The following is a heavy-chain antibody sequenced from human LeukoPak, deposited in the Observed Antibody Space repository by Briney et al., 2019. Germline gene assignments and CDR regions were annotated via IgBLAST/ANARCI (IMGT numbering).Heavy chain of an antibody. V-gene: IGHV4-34*01. Sequence: PSETLSLTCAVYGWSFSGYYWSWIRQPPGKGLEWIGEINHSGSTNYNPSLKSRVTISVDTSKNQFSLKLSSVTAADTAVYYCARIVNHYDSSGSHPYFDYWGQGTLVTVSS. CDR3: ARIVNHYDSSGSHPYFDY. J-gene: IGHJ4*02. CDR1: GWSFSGYY. D-gene: IGHD3-22*01. CDR2: INHSGST.